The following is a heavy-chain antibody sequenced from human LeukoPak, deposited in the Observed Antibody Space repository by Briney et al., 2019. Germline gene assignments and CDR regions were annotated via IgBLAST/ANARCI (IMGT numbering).Heavy chain of an antibody. J-gene: IGHJ4*02. D-gene: IGHD6-13*01. CDR2: IIPILGIA. V-gene: IGHV1-69*04. Sequence: ASVKVSCKASGGTFSSYAISWVRQAPGQGLEWMGRIIPILGIASYAQKFQGRVTITADKSTSTAYMKLSSLRSEDTAVYYCASPRALKTLYSSSWYDYWGQGTLVTVSS. CDR3: ASPRALKTLYSSSWYDY. CDR1: GGTFSSYA.